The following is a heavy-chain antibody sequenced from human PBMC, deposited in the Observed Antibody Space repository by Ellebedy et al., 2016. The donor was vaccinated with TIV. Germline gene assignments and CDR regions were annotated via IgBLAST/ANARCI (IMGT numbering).Heavy chain of an antibody. D-gene: IGHD5-18*01. CDR3: AKDSYSYGQEIDY. CDR1: GFTYDESA. V-gene: IGHV3-43*02. J-gene: IGHJ4*02. CDR2: ISADGRRT. Sequence: GESLKISCVASGFTYDESAMHWVRQRPGKGLQWVALISADGRRTFYSDSVKGRFTISRDNSRNSLFLQMDSLGPEDTAFYYCAKDSYSYGQEIDYWGQGTLITVSS.